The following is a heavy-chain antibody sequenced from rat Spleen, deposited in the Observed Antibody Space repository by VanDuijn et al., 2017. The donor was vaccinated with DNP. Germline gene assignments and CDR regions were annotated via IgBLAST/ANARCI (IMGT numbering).Heavy chain of an antibody. CDR2: ISASGGST. D-gene: IGHD5-1*01. Sequence: EVQLVESGGGLVQPGRSLKLSCTASGFTFSDYYMAWVRQAPKKGLEWVASISASGGSTSYRDSVKGRFTISRDNAKSTLYLQMNSLRSEDTATYYCARLGGSPFDYWGQGVMVTVSS. CDR1: GFTFSDYY. V-gene: IGHV5-22*01. CDR3: ARLGGSPFDY. J-gene: IGHJ2*01.